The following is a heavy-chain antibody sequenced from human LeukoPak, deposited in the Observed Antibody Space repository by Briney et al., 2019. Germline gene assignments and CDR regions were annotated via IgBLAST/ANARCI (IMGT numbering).Heavy chain of an antibody. Sequence: GGSLRLSCAASGFTFGSYAMSWVRQAPGKGLEWVSAIIGSGGSTYYADSVKGRFTISRDNSKNTLYLQMNSLRAEDTAVYYCAKDLHPSIAAAGHYFDYWGQGTLVTVSS. D-gene: IGHD6-13*01. CDR3: AKDLHPSIAAAGHYFDY. V-gene: IGHV3-23*01. CDR1: GFTFGSYA. J-gene: IGHJ4*02. CDR2: IIGSGGST.